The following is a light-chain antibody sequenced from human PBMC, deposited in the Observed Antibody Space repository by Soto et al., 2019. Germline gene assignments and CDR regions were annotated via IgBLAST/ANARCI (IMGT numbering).Light chain of an antibody. CDR1: SSNIGAGYD. CDR3: QSYDSSLSAYV. J-gene: IGLJ1*01. V-gene: IGLV1-40*01. Sequence: VLTQPPSVSGAPGQRVTISCTGSSSNIGAGYDVHWYQQLPGTAPKLLIFRNNNRPSGVPDRFSGSKSGTSASLAITGLQAEDEADYYCQSYDSSLSAYVFATGTKVTV. CDR2: RNN.